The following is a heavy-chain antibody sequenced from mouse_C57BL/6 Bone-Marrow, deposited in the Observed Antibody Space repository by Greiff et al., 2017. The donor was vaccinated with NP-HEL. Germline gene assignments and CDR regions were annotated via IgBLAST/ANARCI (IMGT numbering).Heavy chain of an antibody. CDR2: IRLKSDNYAT. CDR3: TGEVIYYAYLNYYAMDY. D-gene: IGHD2-1*01. Sequence: EVQLQQSGGGLVQPGGSMKLSCVASGFTFSNYWMNWVRQSPEKGLEWVAQIRLKSDNYATHYAESVKGRFTISRDDSKSSVYLQMNNLRAEDTGIYYCTGEVIYYAYLNYYAMDYWGQGTSVTVSS. J-gene: IGHJ4*01. V-gene: IGHV6-3*01. CDR1: GFTFSNYW.